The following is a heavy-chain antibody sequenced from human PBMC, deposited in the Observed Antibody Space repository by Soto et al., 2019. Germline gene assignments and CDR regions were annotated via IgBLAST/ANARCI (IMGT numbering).Heavy chain of an antibody. Sequence: SETLSLTCTVSGGSISSYYWSWIRQHPGKGLEWIGYIYYSGSTNYNPSLKSRVTISVDTSKNQFSLKLSSVTAADTAVYYCARDCSGGSCSDAFDIWGQGTMVTVSS. CDR1: GGSISSYY. V-gene: IGHV4-59*01. D-gene: IGHD2-15*01. CDR2: IYYSGST. J-gene: IGHJ3*02. CDR3: ARDCSGGSCSDAFDI.